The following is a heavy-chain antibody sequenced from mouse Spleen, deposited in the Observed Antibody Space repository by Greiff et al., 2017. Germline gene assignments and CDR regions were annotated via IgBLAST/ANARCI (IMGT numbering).Heavy chain of an antibody. J-gene: IGHJ4*01. V-gene: IGHV1-82*01. Sequence: QVQLQQSGPELVKPGASVKISCKASGYAFSSSWMNWVKQRPGKGLEWIGRIYPGDGDTNYNGKFKGKATLTADKSSSTAYMQLSSLTSEEDEVYDCARSNERYAMDDWGQGTSVTVSS. CDR2: IYPGDGDT. CDR3: ARSNERYAMDD. CDR1: GYAFSSSW.